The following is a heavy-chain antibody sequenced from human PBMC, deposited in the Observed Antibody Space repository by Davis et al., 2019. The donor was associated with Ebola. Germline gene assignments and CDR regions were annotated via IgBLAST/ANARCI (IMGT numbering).Heavy chain of an antibody. CDR1: GYTFTTYG. CDR2: ITPNSGVT. Sequence: AASVKVSCKASGYTFTTYGINWVRQAPGQGLVWMGRITPNSGVTNYAQKFQGRVTMTRDTSISTAYLDLSRLRSDDTAVYYGARAGIAVAGADYWGQGTLVTVSS. CDR3: ARAGIAVAGADY. D-gene: IGHD6-19*01. J-gene: IGHJ4*02. V-gene: IGHV1-2*06.